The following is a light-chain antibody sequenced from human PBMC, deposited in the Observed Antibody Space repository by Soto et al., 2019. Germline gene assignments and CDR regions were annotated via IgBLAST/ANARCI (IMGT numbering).Light chain of an antibody. V-gene: IGLV2-23*01. Sequence: QPVLTQPASVSGSPGQSITIPCTGTTNDVGLYNLVSWYQQHPGKVPKLIIYEGSERPSGVSNRFSGSKSGNTASLTISGLQVEDEADYFCSSYGGLTTPVIFGGGTKLTVL. CDR3: SSYGGLTTPVI. CDR1: TNDVGLYNL. CDR2: EGS. J-gene: IGLJ2*01.